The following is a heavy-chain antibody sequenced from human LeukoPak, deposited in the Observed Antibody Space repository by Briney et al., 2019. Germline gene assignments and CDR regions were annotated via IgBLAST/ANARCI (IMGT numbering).Heavy chain of an antibody. J-gene: IGHJ4*02. CDR2: IIPIFGTA. Sequence: ASVKVSCKASGGTFSSYAISWVRQAPGQGLEWMGGIIPIFGTANYAQKFQGRVTITTDESTSTAYMELSSLRSEDTAVYYCARAHVGYCSGGSCYGYDWGQGTRVTVSS. D-gene: IGHD2-15*01. V-gene: IGHV1-69*05. CDR1: GGTFSSYA. CDR3: ARAHVGYCSGGSCYGYD.